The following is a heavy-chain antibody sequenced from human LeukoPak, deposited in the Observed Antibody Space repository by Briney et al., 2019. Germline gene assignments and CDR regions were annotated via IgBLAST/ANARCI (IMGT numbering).Heavy chain of an antibody. V-gene: IGHV4-59*07. D-gene: IGHD5-18*01. J-gene: IGHJ4*02. CDR3: ARGYGYYFES. CDR1: GRSISSYY. CDR2: IYSSGST. Sequence: SDTLSLPCTVSGRSISSYYWSWIRQPPGKGLGWVGYIYSSGSTNYTPSLKSRVTISVDTSRNQFSLKLSSVTTADTAVYYCARGYGYYFESWGQGTLVTVSS.